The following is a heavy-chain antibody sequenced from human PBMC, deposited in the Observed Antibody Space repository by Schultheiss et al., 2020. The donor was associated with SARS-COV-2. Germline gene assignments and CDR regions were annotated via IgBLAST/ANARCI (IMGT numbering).Heavy chain of an antibody. CDR1: GGSFSGYY. CDR3: ARDRSGYDSLYYYYGMDV. CDR2: INHSGST. J-gene: IGHJ6*02. D-gene: IGHD5-12*01. Sequence: SETLSLTCAVYGGSFSGYYWSWIRQPPGKGLEWIGEINHSGSTNYNPSLKSRVTISVDTSKNQFSLKLSSVTAADTAVYYCARDRSGYDSLYYYYGMDVWGQWTTVTVSS. V-gene: IGHV4-34*01.